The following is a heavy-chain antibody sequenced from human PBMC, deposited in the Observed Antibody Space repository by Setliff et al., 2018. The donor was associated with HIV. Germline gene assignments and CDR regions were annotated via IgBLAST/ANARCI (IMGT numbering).Heavy chain of an antibody. D-gene: IGHD3-10*01. V-gene: IGHV1-69*13. CDR2: IIPIFNTA. CDR1: GGTFSSYA. Sequence: ASVKVSCKASGGTFSSYAISWVRQAPGQGLEWMGGIIPIFNTANYAQKFQGRVTITADESTSTAYMELSSLRSGDTAVYYCARGRLLWSGSYYYYYMDVWGKGTTVTVSS. J-gene: IGHJ6*03. CDR3: ARGRLLWSGSYYYYYMDV.